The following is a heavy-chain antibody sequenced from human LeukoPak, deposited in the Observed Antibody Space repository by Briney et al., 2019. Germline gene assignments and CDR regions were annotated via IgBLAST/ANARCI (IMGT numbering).Heavy chain of an antibody. J-gene: IGHJ5*02. Sequence: ASVKVSXKASGYTFTGYYIHWVRQAPGQGLEWMGWINPNSGGTNYAQKFQGRVSMTRDTSISTTYMELSRLRSDDTAVYYCTRQKGVLGSRFDPWGQGTLVTVSS. D-gene: IGHD3-3*01. V-gene: IGHV1-2*02. CDR2: INPNSGGT. CDR1: GYTFTGYY. CDR3: TRQKGVLGSRFDP.